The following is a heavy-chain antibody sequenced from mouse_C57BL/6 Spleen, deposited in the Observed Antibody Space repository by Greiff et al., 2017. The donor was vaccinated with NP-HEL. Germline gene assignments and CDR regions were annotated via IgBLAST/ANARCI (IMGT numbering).Heavy chain of an antibody. J-gene: IGHJ1*03. V-gene: IGHV1-69*01. CDR3: ARSVGSLYWYFDV. CDR2: IDPSDSYT. CDR1: GYTFTSYW. Sequence: QVQLQQSGAELVMPGASVKLSCKASGYTFTSYWMHWVKQRPGQGLEWIGEIDPSDSYTNYNQKFKGKSTLTVDKSSSTAYMQLSSLTSEDSAVYYCARSVGSLYWYFDVWGTGTTVTVSS.